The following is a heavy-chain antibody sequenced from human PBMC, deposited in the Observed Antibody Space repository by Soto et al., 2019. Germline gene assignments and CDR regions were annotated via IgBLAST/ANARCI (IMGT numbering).Heavy chain of an antibody. CDR1: GFTFSSYG. J-gene: IGHJ6*02. CDR2: ISYDGSNK. D-gene: IGHD2-15*01. V-gene: IGHV3-30*18. Sequence: PGGSLRLSCAASGFTFSSYGMHWVRQAPGKGLEWVAVISYDGSNKYYADSVKGRFTISRDNSKNTLYLQMNSLRAEDTAVYYCAKDRVVAATHYYYGMDVWGQGTTVTVSS. CDR3: AKDRVVAATHYYYGMDV.